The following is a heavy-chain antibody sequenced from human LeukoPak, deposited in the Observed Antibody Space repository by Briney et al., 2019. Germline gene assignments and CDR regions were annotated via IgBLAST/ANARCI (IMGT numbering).Heavy chain of an antibody. CDR1: GFTFSTYS. J-gene: IGHJ4*02. CDR3: ARLPGSGSRTYFDY. V-gene: IGHV3-7*01. D-gene: IGHD1-26*01. CDR2: IKPDGSEK. Sequence: GGSLRLSCAASGFTFSTYSMSWVRQAPGKGLEWVANIKPDGSEKYYVDSVKGRFTISRDNAKYSLYLQMNSLRADDTAVYYCARLPGSGSRTYFDYWGQGTLVTVSS.